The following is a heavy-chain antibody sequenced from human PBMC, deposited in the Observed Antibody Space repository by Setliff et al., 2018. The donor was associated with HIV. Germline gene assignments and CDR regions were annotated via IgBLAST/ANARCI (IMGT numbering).Heavy chain of an antibody. CDR3: AKDRDCSGGTSFDY. CDR1: GFTFSSYG. J-gene: IGHJ4*02. D-gene: IGHD2-15*01. CDR2: IRYDGSKK. V-gene: IGHV3-30*02. Sequence: GGSLRLSCVASGFTFSSYGMHWVRQAPGKGLEWVAFIRYDGSKKYYADSVKGRLTISRDSSMNTLYLQMNSLRAEDTAVYYCAKDRDCSGGTSFDYWGQGILVTV.